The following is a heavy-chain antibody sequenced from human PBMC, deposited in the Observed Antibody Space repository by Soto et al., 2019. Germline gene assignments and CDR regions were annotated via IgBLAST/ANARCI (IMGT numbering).Heavy chain of an antibody. V-gene: IGHV1-18*01. D-gene: IGHD3-16*02. Sequence: QVQLVQSGAEVKKPGASVKVSCKASGYTFTSYGISWVRQAPGQGLEWMGWISAYNGNTNYAQKLQGRVTMTTDTSTSTAYMELRSLRSDDTAVYYCASNSPLGNSDYIWGSYRSNYYYYYLDVWGKGTTVTVSS. J-gene: IGHJ6*03. CDR3: ASNSPLGNSDYIWGSYRSNYYYYYLDV. CDR1: GYTFTSYG. CDR2: ISAYNGNT.